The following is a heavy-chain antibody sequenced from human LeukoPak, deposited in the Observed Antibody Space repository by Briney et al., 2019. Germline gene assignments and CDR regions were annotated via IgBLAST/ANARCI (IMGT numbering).Heavy chain of an antibody. Sequence: SETLSLTCTLSAGPISTYYWGWLRQPPGKGPEWIGYISYTGNTNYSPSLKTRVIISVDTSNNQFSLRLNSVTSADTAVYYCARVQKSTRSFWYFDLWGRGTLVAVSS. V-gene: IGHV4-59*01. J-gene: IGHJ2*01. D-gene: IGHD5/OR15-5a*01. CDR1: AGPISTYY. CDR2: ISYTGNT. CDR3: ARVQKSTRSFWYFDL.